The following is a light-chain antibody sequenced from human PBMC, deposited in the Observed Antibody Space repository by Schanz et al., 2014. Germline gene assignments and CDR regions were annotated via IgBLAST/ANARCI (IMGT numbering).Light chain of an antibody. CDR2: GAF. CDR3: QQYGSSVMYT. CDR1: QSVTNNF. V-gene: IGKV3-20*01. Sequence: EIVLTQSPATLSLSPGERATLSCRASQSVTNNFLAWYQQKPGQAPRLLMYGAFIRAAGIPDRFTGGGSGTDFTLTISRLEPEDFAIYYCQQYGSSVMYTFGQGTKLEI. J-gene: IGKJ2*01.